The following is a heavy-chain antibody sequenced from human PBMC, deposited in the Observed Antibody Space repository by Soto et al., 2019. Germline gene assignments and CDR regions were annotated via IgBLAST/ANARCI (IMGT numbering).Heavy chain of an antibody. D-gene: IGHD6-13*01. J-gene: IGHJ6*02. CDR1: GFTFSRYS. CDR2: ISSSGSTI. CDR3: ARIAQNSSPYGMDV. Sequence: PGGSLRLSCAASGFTFSRYSMNWVRQAPGKGLEWVSYISSSGSTIYYADSVKGRFTISRDNAKNSLYLQMNSLRAEDTAVYYCARIAQNSSPYGMDVWGQGTTVTVSS. V-gene: IGHV3-48*04.